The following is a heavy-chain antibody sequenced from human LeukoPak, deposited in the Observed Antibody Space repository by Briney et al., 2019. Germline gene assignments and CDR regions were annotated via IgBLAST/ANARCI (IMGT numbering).Heavy chain of an antibody. Sequence: GGSLRLSCAASGFTFSSYGMHWVRQAPGKGLEWVAFIRYDGSNKYYADSVKGRFTISRDNSKNTLYLQMNSLRAEDTAVYYCARDLDDPSGYWGQGTLVTVSS. CDR2: IRYDGSNK. D-gene: IGHD1-1*01. J-gene: IGHJ4*02. CDR3: ARDLDDPSGY. V-gene: IGHV3-30*02. CDR1: GFTFSSYG.